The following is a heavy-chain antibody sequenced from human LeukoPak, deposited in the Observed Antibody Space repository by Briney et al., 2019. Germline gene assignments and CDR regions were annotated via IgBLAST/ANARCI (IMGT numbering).Heavy chain of an antibody. CDR2: IRSKAYGGTT. Sequence: RTGGSLRLSCTASGFTFGDYAMSWFPQAPGKGLEWLGFIRSKAYGGTTEYAASVKGRFTISRDDSKSIAYLQMNSLKTEDTAVYYCTRGLRWLQSTYFDYWGQGTLVTVSS. D-gene: IGHD5-24*01. J-gene: IGHJ4*02. CDR1: GFTFGDYA. V-gene: IGHV3-49*03. CDR3: TRGLRWLQSTYFDY.